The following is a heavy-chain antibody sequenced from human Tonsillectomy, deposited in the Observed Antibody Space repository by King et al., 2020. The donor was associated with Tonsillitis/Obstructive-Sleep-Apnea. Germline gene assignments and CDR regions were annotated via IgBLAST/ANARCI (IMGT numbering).Heavy chain of an antibody. J-gene: IGHJ4*02. Sequence: TLQESGPALVKPPQTLTLTCTFSGFSLNTNGMCVPWVRQPPGKALEWLARIDWDGDKYYSTSLKTRLTISKDTSKNQVVLTMTNMDPVDTATYYCARMMNMYSILDYWGQGFLVSVSS. D-gene: IGHD4-11*01. V-gene: IGHV2-70*11. CDR1: GFSLNTNGMC. CDR2: IDWDGDK. CDR3: ARMMNMYSILDY.